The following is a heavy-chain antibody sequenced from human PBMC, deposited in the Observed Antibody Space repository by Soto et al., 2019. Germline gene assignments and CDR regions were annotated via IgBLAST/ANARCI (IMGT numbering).Heavy chain of an antibody. D-gene: IGHD3-3*02. CDR3: ARAAFMEWLFYFDY. J-gene: IGHJ4*02. V-gene: IGHV3-48*01. CDR2: TTSSGSTI. CDR1: GFTFSNYG. Sequence: EVQLVESGGGLVQPGGSLRLSCAASGFTFSNYGMNWGRQAPGKGLEWVSYTTSSGSTIYYADSVKGRFTISRDDAKNSLYLQMNSLTAEDTAVYYCARAAFMEWLFYFDYWGQGTLVTVSS.